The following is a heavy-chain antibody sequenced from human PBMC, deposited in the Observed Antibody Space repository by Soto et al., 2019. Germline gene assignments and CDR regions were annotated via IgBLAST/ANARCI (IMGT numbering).Heavy chain of an antibody. V-gene: IGHV3-30*03. J-gene: IGHJ4*02. CDR2: ISGDGSNT. Sequence: PGGSLRLSCRTSGFRFSSYGMHWVRQAPGKGPEWVAFISGDGSNTEYVDSVRGRFTVSRDNSRNTLFLQMNSLRVEDTAVYYCAILIVRTSYSDRSGYYFNYWGQGTLVTVSS. D-gene: IGHD3-22*01. CDR1: GFRFSSYG. CDR3: AILIVRTSYSDRSGYYFNY.